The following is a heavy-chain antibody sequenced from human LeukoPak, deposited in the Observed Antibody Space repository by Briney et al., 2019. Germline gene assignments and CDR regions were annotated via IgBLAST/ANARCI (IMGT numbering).Heavy chain of an antibody. CDR3: ATARSVYFRVVFDY. CDR1: GYTLTELS. D-gene: IGHD3-22*01. J-gene: IGHJ4*02. V-gene: IGHV1-24*01. Sequence: ASVKVSCKVSGYTLTELSMHWVRQAPGKGLEWMGGFDPEDGETIYAQKFQGRVTMTEDTSTDTAYMELSSLRSEDTAVYYCATARSVYFRVVFDYWGQGTLVTVSS. CDR2: FDPEDGET.